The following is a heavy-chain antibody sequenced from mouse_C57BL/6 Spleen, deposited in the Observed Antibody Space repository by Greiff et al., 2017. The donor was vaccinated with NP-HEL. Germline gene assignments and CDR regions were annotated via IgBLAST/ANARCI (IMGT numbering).Heavy chain of an antibody. CDR2: IDPETGGT. CDR1: GYTFTDYE. D-gene: IGHD1-1*01. J-gene: IGHJ3*01. V-gene: IGHV1-15*01. CDR3: TRKGIYYYGSSPAWFAY. Sequence: QVQLKESGAELVRPGASVTLSCKASGYTFTDYEMHWVKQTPVHGLEWIGAIDPETGGTAYNQKFKGKAILTADKSSSTAYMELRSLTSEDSAVYYCTRKGIYYYGSSPAWFAYWGQGTLVTVSA.